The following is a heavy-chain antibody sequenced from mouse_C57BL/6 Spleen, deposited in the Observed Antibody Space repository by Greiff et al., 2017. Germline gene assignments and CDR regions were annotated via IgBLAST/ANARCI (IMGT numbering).Heavy chain of an antibody. D-gene: IGHD1-3*01. V-gene: IGHV1-15*01. CDR2: IDPETGGT. CDR3: TRGVKYFGY. Sequence: VQLQQSGAELVRPGASVTLSCKASGYTFTDYEMHWVKQTPVHGLEWIGAIDPETGGTAYNQKFKGKAILTADKSSSTAYMELRSLTSEDSAVYYYTRGVKYFGYWGQGTTLTVSS. J-gene: IGHJ2*01. CDR1: GYTFTDYE.